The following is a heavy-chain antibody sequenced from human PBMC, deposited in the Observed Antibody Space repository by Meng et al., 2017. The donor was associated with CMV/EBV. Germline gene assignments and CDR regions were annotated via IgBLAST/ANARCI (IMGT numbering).Heavy chain of an antibody. CDR1: GYTFTSYY. D-gene: IGHD1-26*01. J-gene: IGHJ4*02. CDR3: ARDVVGATKD. V-gene: IGHV1-46*01. CDR2: INPSGGST. Sequence: ASVKVSCKASGYTFTSYYMHWVRQAPGQGLEWMGIINPSGGSTSYAQKFQGRVTMTRDTSISTAYMELSRLRSDDTAVYYCARDVVGATKDWGQGTLVTVSS.